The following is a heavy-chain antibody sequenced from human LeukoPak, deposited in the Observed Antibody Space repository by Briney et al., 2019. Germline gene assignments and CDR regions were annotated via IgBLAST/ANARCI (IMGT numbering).Heavy chain of an antibody. D-gene: IGHD3-22*01. Sequence: QPGGSLRLSRAASGFTFSDYAMNWVRQAPGKGLEWVSTINYSGDSTYYADSVKGRFTISRDNAKNTLYLQMNSLRAEDTAVYFCAKDATMIVVIGYFDYWGQGTLATVSS. J-gene: IGHJ4*02. CDR2: INYSGDST. CDR3: AKDATMIVVIGYFDY. CDR1: GFTFSDYA. V-gene: IGHV3-23*01.